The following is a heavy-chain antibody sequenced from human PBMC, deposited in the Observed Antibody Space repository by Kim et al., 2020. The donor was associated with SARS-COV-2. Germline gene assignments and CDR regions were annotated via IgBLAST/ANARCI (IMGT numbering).Heavy chain of an antibody. CDR2: IYTSGST. D-gene: IGHD3-22*01. V-gene: IGHV4-61*02. CDR3: ASRIGYYYDSSPWPDAFDI. J-gene: IGHJ3*02. Sequence: SETLSLTCTVSGGSISSGSYYWSWIRQPAGKGLEWIGRIYTSGSTNYNPSLKSRVTISVDTSKNQFSLKLSSVTAADTAVYYCASRIGYYYDSSPWPDAFDIWGQGTMVTVSS. CDR1: GGSISSGSYY.